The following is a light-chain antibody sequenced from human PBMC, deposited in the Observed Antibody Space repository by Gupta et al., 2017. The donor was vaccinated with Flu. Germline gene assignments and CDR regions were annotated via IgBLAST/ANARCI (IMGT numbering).Light chain of an antibody. V-gene: IGKV3-15*01. CDR3: QQYNNCPFT. CDR2: SST. Sequence: PATLSGSAGQRVTLSCRASQTVSNNFAWYQQKPGQAPRLLIFSSTSRDNGIPDRFSGSGSETEFTLTISSRQSDDVAVYFCQQYNNCPFTFGHGTKVDIK. J-gene: IGKJ3*01. CDR1: QTVSNN.